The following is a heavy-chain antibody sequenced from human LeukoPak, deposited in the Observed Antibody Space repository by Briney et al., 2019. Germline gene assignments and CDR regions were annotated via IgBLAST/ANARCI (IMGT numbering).Heavy chain of an antibody. V-gene: IGHV1-2*02. Sequence: ASVKVSCKASGYTFTCYYMHWVRQAPGQGLEWMGWINPNSGATNYAQKFQGRVTMTRGTSISTVYMELSRLRSDDTAVYYCARGTSYYYENSGPIANRWGQGTLVTVSS. J-gene: IGHJ1*01. CDR2: INPNSGAT. CDR1: GYTFTCYY. D-gene: IGHD3-22*01. CDR3: ARGTSYYYENSGPIANR.